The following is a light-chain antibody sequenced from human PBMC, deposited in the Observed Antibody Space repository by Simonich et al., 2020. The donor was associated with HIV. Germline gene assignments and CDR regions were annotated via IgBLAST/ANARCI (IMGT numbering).Light chain of an antibody. J-gene: IGKJ4*01. Sequence: EIVMTQSPATLSVSPGERATLSCRASQSVSSNLAWYQQKPGQAPRLLIYGASTRATGIPDRFSGSGSGTDFTLTISSLEPEDFAVYYCQQRSNWVTFGGGTKVEIK. CDR3: QQRSNWVT. CDR2: GAS. CDR1: QSVSSN. V-gene: IGKV3D-15*01.